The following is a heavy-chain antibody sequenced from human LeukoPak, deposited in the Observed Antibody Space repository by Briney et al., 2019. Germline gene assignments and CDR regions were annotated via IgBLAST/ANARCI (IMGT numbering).Heavy chain of an antibody. V-gene: IGHV4-59*12. J-gene: IGHJ6*02. Sequence: SETLSLTCTVSGGSISSYYWSWVRQPPGKGLEWIGYIYYSGSPNYNPSLKSRVTISVDTSKHQFSLKLNSVTAADTAVYYCARDLIAAAGTQAYYYGTDVWGQGTTVTVS. CDR2: IYYSGSP. CDR1: GGSISSYY. CDR3: ARDLIAAAGTQAYYYGTDV. D-gene: IGHD6-13*01.